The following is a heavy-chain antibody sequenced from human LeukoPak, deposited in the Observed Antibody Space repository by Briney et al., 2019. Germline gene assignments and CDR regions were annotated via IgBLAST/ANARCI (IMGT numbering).Heavy chain of an antibody. J-gene: IGHJ4*02. Sequence: GGSLRLSCATSGFTFDDYGMSWVRQAPGKGLEWVSDINWNGGSTGYADSVKGRFTISRDNAKNSLYLQMNSLRAEDTAVYYCARARNDYVWGSYRLGDYWGQGTLVTVSS. CDR1: GFTFDDYG. D-gene: IGHD3-16*02. CDR2: INWNGGST. CDR3: ARARNDYVWGSYRLGDY. V-gene: IGHV3-20*04.